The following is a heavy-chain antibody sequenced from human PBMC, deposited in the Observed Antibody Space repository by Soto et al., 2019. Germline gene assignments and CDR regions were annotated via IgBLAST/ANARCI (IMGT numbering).Heavy chain of an antibody. Sequence: PSETLSLTCTVSGGSFKSGSYSWSWIRQPPGKGLEWIGYVYHTGRTSYNPSLKSRVSISMDTSKNQFSLNLDSVTAADTAVYFCARGQRFSDWFDPWGQGTLVTVSS. J-gene: IGHJ5*02. CDR3: ARGQRFSDWFDP. D-gene: IGHD3-3*01. CDR2: VYHTGRT. CDR1: GGSFKSGSYS. V-gene: IGHV4-61*01.